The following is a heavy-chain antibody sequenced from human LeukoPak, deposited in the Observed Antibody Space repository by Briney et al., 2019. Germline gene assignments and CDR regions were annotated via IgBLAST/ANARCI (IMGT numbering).Heavy chain of an antibody. D-gene: IGHD5-18*01. J-gene: IGHJ4*02. Sequence: GGSLRLSCAASGFTFDDYAMHWVRQAPGKGLEWVSGISWNSGSIGYADSVKGRFTISRDNSKNTLYLQMNSLRAEDTAVYYCAKGYTAMVINYFDYWGQGTLVTVSS. V-gene: IGHV3-9*01. CDR1: GFTFDDYA. CDR2: ISWNSGSI. CDR3: AKGYTAMVINYFDY.